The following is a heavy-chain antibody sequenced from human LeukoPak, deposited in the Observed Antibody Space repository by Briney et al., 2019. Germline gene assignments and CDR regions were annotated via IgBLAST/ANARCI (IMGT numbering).Heavy chain of an antibody. D-gene: IGHD3-10*01. CDR3: ARRGSSRSHTDY. Sequence: ASVKVSCKASGYTFTSYGISWVRQAPGQGLEWMGWISPYNGNTDYAQKIQGRVTMSTDTSTTTAYMELRSLRSDDTVVYYCARRGSSRSHTDYWGQGTLVTVSS. CDR2: ISPYNGNT. V-gene: IGHV1-18*01. J-gene: IGHJ4*02. CDR1: GYTFTSYG.